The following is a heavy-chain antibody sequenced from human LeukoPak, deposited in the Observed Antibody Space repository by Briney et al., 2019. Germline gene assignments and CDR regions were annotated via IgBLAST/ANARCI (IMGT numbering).Heavy chain of an antibody. CDR2: IRIDGRNI. V-gene: IGHV3-30*02. CDR1: GFTFSSYG. J-gene: IGHJ4*02. D-gene: IGHD6-13*01. Sequence: PGGSLRLSCAASGFTFSSYGMHWVRQAPGKGLEWVAFIRIDGRNIYYADSVKGRFTISRDNSKNTLYLQMNSLRAEDTAVYYCAKAVGYSSSYLGYWGQGTLVTVSS. CDR3: AKAVGYSSSYLGY.